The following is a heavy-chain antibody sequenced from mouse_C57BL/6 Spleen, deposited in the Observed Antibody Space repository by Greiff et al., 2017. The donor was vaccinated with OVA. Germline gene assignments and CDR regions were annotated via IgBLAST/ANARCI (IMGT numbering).Heavy chain of an antibody. CDR3: ARWMGRGAFAY. V-gene: IGHV1-22*01. J-gene: IGHJ3*01. CDR2: INPNNGGT. Sequence: EVQLQQSGPELVKPGASVKMSCKASGYTFTDYNMHWVKQSHGKSLEWIGYINPNNGGTSYNQKFKGKATLTVNKSSSTAYMELRSLTSDDSAVYYCARWMGRGAFAYWGQGTLVTVSA. CDR1: GYTFTDYN. D-gene: IGHD4-1*01.